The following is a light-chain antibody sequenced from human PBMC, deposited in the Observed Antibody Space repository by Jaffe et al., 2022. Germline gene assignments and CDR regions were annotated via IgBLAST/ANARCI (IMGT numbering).Light chain of an antibody. V-gene: IGLV2-14*01. CDR2: DVS. CDR1: NSDVGGYNY. CDR3: SSYTTSSTKV. J-gene: IGLJ2*01. Sequence: QSVLTQPASVSGSPGQSIIISCTGTNSDVGGYNYVSWYQQHPGKAPKLMIYDVSNRPSGVSNRFSGSKSGNTASLTISGLQGEDEADYYCSSYTTSSTKVFGGGTKLTVL.